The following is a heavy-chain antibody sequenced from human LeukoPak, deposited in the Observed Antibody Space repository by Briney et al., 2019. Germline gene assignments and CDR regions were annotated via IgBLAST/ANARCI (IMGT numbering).Heavy chain of an antibody. D-gene: IGHD6-19*01. J-gene: IGHJ5*02. CDR1: GFSFSNYW. Sequence: PGGSLRLSCAASGFSFSNYWMSWVRQAPGKGLERVANIKQDGSDKYYVDSVKGRFTISRDNAKNSLYLQMNSLRAEDTAVYYCARKEVSSGWWEKFDPWGQGTLVTVSS. CDR3: ARKEVSSGWWEKFDP. V-gene: IGHV3-7*01. CDR2: IKQDGSDK.